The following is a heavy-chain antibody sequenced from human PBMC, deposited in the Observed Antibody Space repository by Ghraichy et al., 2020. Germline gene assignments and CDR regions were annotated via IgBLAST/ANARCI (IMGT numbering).Heavy chain of an antibody. CDR2: ISGSGVRT. Sequence: GGSLRLSCATSGFPFITWAMSWVRQAPGQGLECVASISGSGVRTHYAASVKGRITISRDNSKKTLSLEMNSLRVDDTAVYYCVKMKGAGSYFNYGMDVWGHGTTVIVTS. J-gene: IGHJ6*02. V-gene: IGHV3-23*01. CDR1: GFPFITWA. D-gene: IGHD6-19*01. CDR3: VKMKGAGSYFNYGMDV.